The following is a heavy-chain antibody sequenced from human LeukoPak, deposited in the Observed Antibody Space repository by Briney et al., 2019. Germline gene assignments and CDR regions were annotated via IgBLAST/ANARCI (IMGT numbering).Heavy chain of an antibody. CDR2: IVSSSTSYI. V-gene: IGHV3-21*01. CDR3: ARALLNDGWDY. Sequence: GGSLRLSCAASGFTFSTYSMNWVRQAPGKGLEWVSSIVSSSTSYIYYADSVKGRFTISRDNAKNSLYLQMSSLRADDTAVYYCARALLNDGWDYWGQGTLVTVSS. CDR1: GFTFSTYS. D-gene: IGHD2-8*01. J-gene: IGHJ4*02.